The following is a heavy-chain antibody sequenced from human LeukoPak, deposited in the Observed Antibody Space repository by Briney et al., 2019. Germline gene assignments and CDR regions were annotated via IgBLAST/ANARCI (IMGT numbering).Heavy chain of an antibody. CDR3: ARGTYYYGSGSPQGAVGAFDI. CDR1: GYTFTGYY. V-gene: IGHV1-2*02. Sequence: GASVKVSCKASGYTFTGYYMHWVRQAPGQGLEWMGWINPNSGGTNYAQKFQGRVTMTRDTSISTAYMELSRLRSDDTAVYYCARGTYYYGSGSPQGAVGAFDIWGQGTMVTVSS. D-gene: IGHD3-10*01. CDR2: INPNSGGT. J-gene: IGHJ3*02.